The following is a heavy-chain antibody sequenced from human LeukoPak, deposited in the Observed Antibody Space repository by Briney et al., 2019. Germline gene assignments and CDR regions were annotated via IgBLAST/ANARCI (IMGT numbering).Heavy chain of an antibody. CDR3: AKASAMIVVVSKHFDY. Sequence: GGSLRLSCAASGFTFSSYGMSWVRQAPGKGLEWVSAISGSGGSTYYADSVKGRFTTSRDNSKNTLYLQMNSLRAEDTAVYYCAKASAMIVVVSKHFDYWGQGTLVTVSS. CDR1: GFTFSSYG. V-gene: IGHV3-23*01. CDR2: ISGSGGST. J-gene: IGHJ4*02. D-gene: IGHD3-22*01.